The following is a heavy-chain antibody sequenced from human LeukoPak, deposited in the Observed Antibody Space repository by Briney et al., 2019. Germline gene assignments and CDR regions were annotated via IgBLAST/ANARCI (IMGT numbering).Heavy chain of an antibody. D-gene: IGHD5-18*01. V-gene: IGHV4-39*07. CDR1: GGSISSSSYY. Sequence: SETLSLTCTVSGGSISSSSYYWGWIRQPPGKGLEWIGSIYYSGSTYYNPSLKSRVAISVDTSKNQFSLKLSSVTAADTAVYYCARDYQGGYGDKTVDYWGQGTLVTVSS. J-gene: IGHJ4*02. CDR2: IYYSGST. CDR3: ARDYQGGYGDKTVDY.